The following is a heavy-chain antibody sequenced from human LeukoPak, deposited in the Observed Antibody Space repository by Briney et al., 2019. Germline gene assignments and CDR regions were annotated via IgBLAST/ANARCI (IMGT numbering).Heavy chain of an antibody. J-gene: IGHJ4*02. D-gene: IGHD6-19*01. Sequence: SETLSLTCTVSGGSISSYYWSWIRQSPGKGLEWTGYIYYSGSTNYNPSLKSRVTISVDTSKNQFSLKVSSVTAADTAVYYCARGANPGIAVAAPFDYWGQGTLVTVSS. CDR3: ARGANPGIAVAAPFDY. CDR2: IYYSGST. CDR1: GGSISSYY. V-gene: IGHV4-59*01.